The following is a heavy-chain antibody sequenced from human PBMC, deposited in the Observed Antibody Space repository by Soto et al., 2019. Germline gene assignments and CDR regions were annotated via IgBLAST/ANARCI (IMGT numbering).Heavy chain of an antibody. CDR3: ARDCGTSCYQRGWGY. J-gene: IGHJ4*02. CDR1: GYTFPSYG. D-gene: IGHD2-2*01. CDR2: ISTYNGNT. V-gene: IGHV1-18*01. Sequence: QVQLVQSGAEVKKPGASVKVSCKASGYTFPSYGISWVRQAPGQGLEWMGWISTYNGNTNYSQKLQGRVTMTTDTSTSTAYMEPRSLRSDDTAVYYCARDCGTSCYQRGWGYWGQGTLVTVSS.